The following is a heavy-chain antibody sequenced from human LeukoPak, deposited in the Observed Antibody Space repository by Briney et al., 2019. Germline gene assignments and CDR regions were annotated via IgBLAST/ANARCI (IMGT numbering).Heavy chain of an antibody. Sequence: GKSLRLSCAASGFTFSSYGMHWVRQAPGKGLEWVAVIWFDGSNKYSADSVRGRFTISRDNSKNMLYLQMNSLRAEDTAVYYCAKSGYCSSTSCYFYYYMDVWGKGTTVTVSS. J-gene: IGHJ6*03. CDR2: IWFDGSNK. V-gene: IGHV3-33*06. CDR3: AKSGYCSSTSCYFYYYMDV. D-gene: IGHD2-2*01. CDR1: GFTFSSYG.